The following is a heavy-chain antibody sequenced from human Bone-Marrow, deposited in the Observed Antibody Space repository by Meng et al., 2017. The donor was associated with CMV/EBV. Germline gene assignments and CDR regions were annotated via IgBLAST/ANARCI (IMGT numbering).Heavy chain of an antibody. V-gene: IGHV4-59*01. D-gene: IGHD1-1*01. CDR2: IYYSGST. Sequence: SETLSLTCPVSGGSISSYYWSWIRQPPGKGLEWIGYIYYSGSTNYNPSLKSRVTISVDTSKNQFSLKLSSVTAADTAVYYSARYRIGTQTGGWFDPWGQGTLVTVSS. CDR1: GGSISSYY. J-gene: IGHJ5*02. CDR3: ARYRIGTQTGGWFDP.